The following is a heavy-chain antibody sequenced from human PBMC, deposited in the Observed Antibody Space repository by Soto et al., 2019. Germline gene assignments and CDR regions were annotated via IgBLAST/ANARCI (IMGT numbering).Heavy chain of an antibody. Sequence: EVQLVESGGGLVKPGGSLRLSCAASGFTFSSYSMNWVRQAPGKGLEWVSSISSSSSYIYYADSVKGRFTISRDNAKNSLYLQMNSLRAEDTAVYYCARPLRGLVPAAAYGMDVWGQGTTVTVSS. CDR3: ARPLRGLVPAAAYGMDV. CDR2: ISSSSSYI. CDR1: GFTFSSYS. D-gene: IGHD2-2*01. V-gene: IGHV3-21*01. J-gene: IGHJ6*02.